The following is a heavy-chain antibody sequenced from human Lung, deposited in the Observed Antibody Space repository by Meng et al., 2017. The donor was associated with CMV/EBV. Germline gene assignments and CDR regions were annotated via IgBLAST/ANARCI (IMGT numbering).Heavy chain of an antibody. Sequence: ASVKVFCKAFSYTFTGYYLHWVRQDPGQGLEWMGWINANSGGTNYAQKFQGRVTMTRDTAIGTAYMSLSRLRSDDTAVYYCARGSYYYDSSGPFNPWGQGTLVTFSS. J-gene: IGHJ5*02. D-gene: IGHD3-22*01. V-gene: IGHV1-2*02. CDR1: SYTFTGYY. CDR3: ARGSYYYDSSGPFNP. CDR2: INANSGGT.